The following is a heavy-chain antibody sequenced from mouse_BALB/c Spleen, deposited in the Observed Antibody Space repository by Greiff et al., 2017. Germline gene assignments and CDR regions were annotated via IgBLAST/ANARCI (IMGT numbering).Heavy chain of an antibody. CDR2: INSNGGST. V-gene: IGHV5-6-2*01. D-gene: IGHD1-1*01. CDR1: GFTFSSYY. Sequence: EVHLVESGGGLVKLGGSLKLSCAASGFTFSSYYMSWVRQTPEKRLELVAAINSNGGSTYYPDTVKGRFTISRDTAKNTLYLQMSSLKSEDTALYYCARQGRIYAMDYWGQGTSVTVSS. CDR3: ARQGRIYAMDY. J-gene: IGHJ4*01.